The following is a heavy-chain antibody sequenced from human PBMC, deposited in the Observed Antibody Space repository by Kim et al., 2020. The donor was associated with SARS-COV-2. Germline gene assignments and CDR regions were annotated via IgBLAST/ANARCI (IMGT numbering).Heavy chain of an antibody. D-gene: IGHD6-19*01. J-gene: IGHJ4*02. V-gene: IGHV2-5*02. Sequence: SGPTLVNPTQTLTLTCTFSGFSLTTNGVGVGWIRQPPGRALECLAVIYWDDDKRFSPSLKSRLTITKDTSKNQVVLTMTNMDPVDTAIYYCAHRLRYASGNYYFDYWGQGTLVTVSS. CDR2: IYWDDDK. CDR1: GFSLTTNGVG. CDR3: AHRLRYASGNYYFDY.